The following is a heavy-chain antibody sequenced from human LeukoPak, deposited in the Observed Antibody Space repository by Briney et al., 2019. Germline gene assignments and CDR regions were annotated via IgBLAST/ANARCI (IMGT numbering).Heavy chain of an antibody. CDR2: IYYSGST. Sequence: PSETLSLTCPVSGGSISSYYWSWIRQPPGKGLEWIGYIYYSGSTNYNPSLKSRVTISVDTSKNQFSLKLSSVTAADMAVYYCARIRFLEWLTPHYFDYWGQGTLVTVSS. CDR3: ARIRFLEWLTPHYFDY. D-gene: IGHD3-3*01. V-gene: IGHV4-59*01. J-gene: IGHJ4*02. CDR1: GGSISSYY.